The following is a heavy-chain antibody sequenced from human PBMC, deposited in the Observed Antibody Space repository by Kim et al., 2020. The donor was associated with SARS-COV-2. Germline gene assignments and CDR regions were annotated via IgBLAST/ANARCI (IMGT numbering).Heavy chain of an antibody. V-gene: IGHV4-34*01. D-gene: IGHD3-22*01. Sequence: ETLSLTCAVYGGSFSGYYWSWIRQPPGKGLEWIGEINHSGSTNYNPSLKSRVTISVDTSKNQFSLKLSSVTAADTAVYYCARGGRDSDSSGYYYDGDYWGQGTLVTVSS. CDR2: INHSGST. CDR1: GGSFSGYY. CDR3: ARGGRDSDSSGYYYDGDY. J-gene: IGHJ4*02.